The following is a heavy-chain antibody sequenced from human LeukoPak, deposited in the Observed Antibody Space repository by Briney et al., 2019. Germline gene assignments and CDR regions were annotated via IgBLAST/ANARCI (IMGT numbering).Heavy chain of an antibody. D-gene: IGHD3-10*01. Sequence: PGGSLRLSCAASGFTFDDYAMHWVRQAPGKGLEWVSLISGDGGSTYYADSVKGRFTISRDNSKNSLYLQMNSLRTEYTALYYCAKDRFGELVLDYWGQGTLVTVSS. V-gene: IGHV3-43*02. J-gene: IGHJ4*02. CDR2: ISGDGGST. CDR1: GFTFDDYA. CDR3: AKDRFGELVLDY.